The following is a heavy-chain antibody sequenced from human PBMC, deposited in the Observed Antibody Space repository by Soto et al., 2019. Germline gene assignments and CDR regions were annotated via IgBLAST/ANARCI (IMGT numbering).Heavy chain of an antibody. V-gene: IGHV3-23*01. CDR1: GGNFSSYA. CDR2: ISGSGGST. CDR3: APSGYYDILTGPSRGY. J-gene: IGHJ4*02. D-gene: IGHD3-9*01. Sequence: GSLRLSCAASGGNFSSYAMSWVRQAPGKGLEWVSAISGSGGSTYYADSVKGRFTISRDNSKNTLYLQMNSLRAEDTAVYYCAPSGYYDILTGPSRGYWGQGTLVTVSS.